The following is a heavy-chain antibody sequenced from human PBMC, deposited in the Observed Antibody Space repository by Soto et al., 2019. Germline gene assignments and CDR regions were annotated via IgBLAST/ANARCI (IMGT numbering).Heavy chain of an antibody. Sequence: SQTLSLTCAISGDSVSSNSAAWNWIRQSPSRGLEWLGRTYYRSKWYNDYAVSVTSRITINPDTSKNQFSLQLNSVTPEDTAVYYCARDCTNGVCYPSYHYGMDVWGQGTTVTVSS. V-gene: IGHV6-1*01. J-gene: IGHJ6*02. CDR1: GDSVSSNSAA. CDR3: ARDCTNGVCYPSYHYGMDV. D-gene: IGHD2-8*01. CDR2: TYYRSKWYN.